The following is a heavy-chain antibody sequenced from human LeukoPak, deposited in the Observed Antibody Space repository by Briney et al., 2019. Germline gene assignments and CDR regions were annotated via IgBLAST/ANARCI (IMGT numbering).Heavy chain of an antibody. D-gene: IGHD3-10*01. CDR2: IYPGNSDT. J-gene: IGHJ4*02. Sequence: GESLKISCKGSGYSFTSYWIGWVRQMPGKGLEWMGIIYPGNSDTRYSPSFQGQVTISADKSISTAYLQWSSLKASDTAMYYCARRHYYGSGSYPSPYYFDYWGQGTLVTVSS. CDR1: GYSFTSYW. V-gene: IGHV5-51*01. CDR3: ARRHYYGSGSYPSPYYFDY.